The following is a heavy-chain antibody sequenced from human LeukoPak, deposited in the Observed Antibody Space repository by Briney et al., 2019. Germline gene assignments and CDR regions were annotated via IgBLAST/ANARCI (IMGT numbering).Heavy chain of an antibody. CDR2: INTNNGGA. Sequence: ASVKVSCKASGYTFTASYMYWVRQAPGQGPEWVAWINTNNGGAKYAQNLQGRVTVTRDTSISTVYMELKSLRSDDTAVYYCARDLGGSHDYWGQGTLVTVSS. CDR3: ARDLGGSHDY. J-gene: IGHJ4*02. V-gene: IGHV1-2*02. D-gene: IGHD2-15*01. CDR1: GYTFTASY.